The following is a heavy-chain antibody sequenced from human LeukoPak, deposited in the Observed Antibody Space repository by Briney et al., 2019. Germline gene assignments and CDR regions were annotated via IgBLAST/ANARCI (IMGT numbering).Heavy chain of an antibody. V-gene: IGHV3-7*01. D-gene: IGHD3-3*01. Sequence: GGSLRLSCEGSGFTFSDAWMNWVRQAPGKGLEWVGNINQDGSVNHYVDSVRGRFTISRDNARNSVYLQMSALRVEDTAVYYCTRDFVFWGQGSWSPPPQ. CDR1: GFTFSDAW. CDR2: INQDGSVN. CDR3: TRDFVF. J-gene: IGHJ1*01.